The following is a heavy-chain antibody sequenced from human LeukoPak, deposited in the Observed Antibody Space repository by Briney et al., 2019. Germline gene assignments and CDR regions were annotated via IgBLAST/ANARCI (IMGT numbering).Heavy chain of an antibody. CDR3: AREMTDYYVYVWGSYSDAFDI. CDR2: IKQDGSEK. J-gene: IGHJ3*02. D-gene: IGHD3-16*01. CDR1: GFTFSSYW. V-gene: IGHV3-7*01. Sequence: PGESLRLSCAASGFTFSSYWMSWVRQAPGKGLEWVANIKQDGSEKYYVDSVKGRFTISRDNAKNSLYLQMNSLRAEDTAVYYCAREMTDYYVYVWGSYSDAFDIWGQGTLVTVSS.